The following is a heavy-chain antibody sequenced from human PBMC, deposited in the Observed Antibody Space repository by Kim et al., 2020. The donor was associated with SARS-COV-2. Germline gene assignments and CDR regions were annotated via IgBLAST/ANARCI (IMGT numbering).Heavy chain of an antibody. CDR1: GFTFSSYA. CDR2: ISYDGSNK. CDR3: ERDRPDCSSTSCYILDY. D-gene: IGHD2-2*02. Sequence: GGSLRLSCAASGFTFSSYAMHWVRQAPGKGLEWVAVISYDGSNKYYADSVKGRFTISRDNSKNTLYLQMNSLRAEDTAVDYCERDRPDCSSTSCYILDY. J-gene: IGHJ4*01. V-gene: IGHV3-30*04.